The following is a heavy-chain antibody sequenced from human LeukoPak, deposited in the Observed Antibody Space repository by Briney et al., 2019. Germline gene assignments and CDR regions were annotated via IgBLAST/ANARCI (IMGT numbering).Heavy chain of an antibody. D-gene: IGHD3-3*01. J-gene: IGHJ6*04. CDR3: AREAIFGVVMDV. V-gene: IGHV4-61*02. CDR1: GGSLSSGSYY. Sequence: SETLSLTCTVSGGSLSSGSYYWSSLRQPAGKGLEWIGRIYTSGSTNYNPSLKSRVTISVDTSKNQFSLKLTSVTDADTAVYYCAREAIFGVVMDVWGKGTTVTVSS. CDR2: IYTSGST.